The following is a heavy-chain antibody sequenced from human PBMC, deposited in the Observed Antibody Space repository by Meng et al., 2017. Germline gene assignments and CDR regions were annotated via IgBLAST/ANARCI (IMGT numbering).Heavy chain of an antibody. J-gene: IGHJ4*02. CDR1: GFTFSSYG. CDR3: AKGGGYSYGYVAS. D-gene: IGHD5-18*01. V-gene: IGHV3-23*01. Sequence: GESLKISCAASGFTFSSYGMSWVRQAPGKGLEWVSAISGSGGNTYYADSVKGRFTISRDSSKNTLYLQMNSLRGEDTAVYHCAKGGGYSYGYVASWGQGTLVTVSS. CDR2: ISGSGGNT.